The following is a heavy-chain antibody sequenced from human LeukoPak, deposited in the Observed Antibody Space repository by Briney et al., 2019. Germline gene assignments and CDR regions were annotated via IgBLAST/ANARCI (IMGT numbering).Heavy chain of an antibody. CDR1: GFTFSTSA. V-gene: IGHV3-64D*09. J-gene: IGHJ4*02. Sequence: GGSLRLSCSASGFTFSTSAMHWVRQAPGKRLEYVSSINSNGGSTYQADSVKGRFTISRDNSKNTLYLQMSSLGDEDTAVYYCVKNGPGVYDYWGQGTLVTVSS. CDR2: INSNGGST. D-gene: IGHD1-14*01. CDR3: VKNGPGVYDY.